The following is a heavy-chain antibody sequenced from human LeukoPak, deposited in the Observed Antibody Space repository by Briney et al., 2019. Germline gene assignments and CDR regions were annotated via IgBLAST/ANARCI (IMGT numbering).Heavy chain of an antibody. Sequence: ASVKVSCKASGYTFTSYGISWVRQAPGQGLEWMGWISAYNGNTNYAQKLQGRVTMTTDTSTGTAYMELRSLRSDDTAVYYCARGPLGRGWYYFDYWGQGTLVTVSS. V-gene: IGHV1-18*01. CDR3: ARGPLGRGWYYFDY. CDR2: ISAYNGNT. D-gene: IGHD6-19*01. J-gene: IGHJ4*02. CDR1: GYTFTSYG.